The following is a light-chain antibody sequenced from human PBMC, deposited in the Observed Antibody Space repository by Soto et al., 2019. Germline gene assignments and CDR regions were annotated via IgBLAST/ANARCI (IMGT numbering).Light chain of an antibody. Sequence: EIVLTQSPATLSLSPGGRATLSGRASQSVRNYLAWYQQKPGQAPRLLIYDASNRATGIPARFRGSGSGTDFTLSITSLEPEDIAVYYCQQRSSWPLTFGGGTKVDIK. CDR3: QQRSSWPLT. CDR1: QSVRNY. J-gene: IGKJ4*01. CDR2: DAS. V-gene: IGKV3-11*01.